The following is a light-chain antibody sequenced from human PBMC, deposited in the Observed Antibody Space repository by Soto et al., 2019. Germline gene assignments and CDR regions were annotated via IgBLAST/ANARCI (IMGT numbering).Light chain of an antibody. CDR1: QSLLYSSNDKNY. V-gene: IGKV4-1*01. Sequence: DTFLPDSPDTLPMPLRERAHFNCKFSQSLLYSSNDKNYLAWYQQKPGQPPKLLIYWASTRESGVPYRFSGSGSGTEFTLTISSLQAEDVAVYYCQQYYSSSRTFGQGTKVDI. CDR2: WAS. J-gene: IGKJ1*01. CDR3: QQYYSSSRT.